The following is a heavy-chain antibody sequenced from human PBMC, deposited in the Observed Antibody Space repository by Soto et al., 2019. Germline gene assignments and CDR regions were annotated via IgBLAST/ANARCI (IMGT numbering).Heavy chain of an antibody. D-gene: IGHD6-13*01. V-gene: IGHV1-69*02. CDR2: IIPILGIA. Sequence: GASVEVSCKACGVTFGSYPISCLRHATGQGLEWMGRIIPILGIANYAQKFQGRVTITADKSTSTAYMELSSLRSEDTAVYYCAIDRNPGIAAAGTGYWGQGTLVTVSS. CDR1: GVTFGSYP. CDR3: AIDRNPGIAAAGTGY. J-gene: IGHJ4*02.